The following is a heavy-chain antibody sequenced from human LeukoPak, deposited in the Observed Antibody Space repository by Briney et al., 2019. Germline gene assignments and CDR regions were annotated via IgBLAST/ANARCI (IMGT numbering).Heavy chain of an antibody. D-gene: IGHD2-2*01. V-gene: IGHV3-15*01. CDR1: GFTFSNAW. CDR2: IKSKTDGGTT. CDR3: TTDSIVVVPAAIWDYYGMDV. Sequence: GGSLRLSCAASGFTFSNAWMSWVRQAPGKGLEWVGRIKSKTDGGTTDYAAPVKGRFTISRDDSKNTLYLQMNSLKTEDTAVYYCTTDSIVVVPAAIWDYYGMDVWGRGTTVTVSS. J-gene: IGHJ6*02.